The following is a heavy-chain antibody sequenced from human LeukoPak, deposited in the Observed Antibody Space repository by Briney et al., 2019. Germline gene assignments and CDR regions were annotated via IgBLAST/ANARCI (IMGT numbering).Heavy chain of an antibody. CDR1: GGSISSSSYY. CDR2: IYYSGST. V-gene: IGHV4-39*01. D-gene: IGHD1-26*01. CDR3: ARQMGATITFADY. Sequence: SETLSLTCTVSGGSISSSSYYWGWIRQPPGKGLEWIGSIYYSGSTYYNPSLKSRVTISVDTSKNQFSLKLSSVTAADTAEYYCARQMGATITFADYWGQGTLVTVSS. J-gene: IGHJ4*02.